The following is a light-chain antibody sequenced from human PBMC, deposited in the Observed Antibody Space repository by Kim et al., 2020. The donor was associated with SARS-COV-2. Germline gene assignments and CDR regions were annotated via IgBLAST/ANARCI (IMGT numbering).Light chain of an antibody. CDR2: DVT. J-gene: IGLJ7*01. CDR1: SSDVGGYNY. CDR3: SSQTSSLTVL. Sequence: QSALTQPASVSGSPGQSITISCTGTSSDVGGYNYVSWYQQHPGKAPKLIIYDVTQRASGISDRFSGSKSANTASLTISGLQTEDEADYCCSSQTSSLTVLFGGGTQLTVL. V-gene: IGLV2-14*01.